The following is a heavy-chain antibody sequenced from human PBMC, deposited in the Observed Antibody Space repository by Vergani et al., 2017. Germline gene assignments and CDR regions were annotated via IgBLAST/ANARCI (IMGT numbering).Heavy chain of an antibody. V-gene: IGHV4-38-2*01. CDR2: IHHSGST. CDR3: AGHTPYGSGGYFYYCYGMDV. CDR1: GYSISSGYY. J-gene: IGHJ6*02. Sequence: QVQLQESGSGLVKPSETLSLTCAVSGYSISSGYYWGWIRQPPGKGLEWIGSIHHSGSTYYNPSLKSRVTISVDTTKNQFSLKLSSVTAADTAVYYCAGHTPYGSGGYFYYCYGMDVWGQGTTVTVSS. D-gene: IGHD3-10*01.